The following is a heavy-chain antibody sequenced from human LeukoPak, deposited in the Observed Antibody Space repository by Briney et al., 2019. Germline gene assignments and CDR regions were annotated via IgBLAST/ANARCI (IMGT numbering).Heavy chain of an antibody. J-gene: IGHJ4*02. CDR3: AKIPWYYDSSGYSLDY. D-gene: IGHD3-22*01. Sequence: GGSLRLSCAASGFTFSSNGVRWGRAAPGEGLGRGAAISYGGSNKEYADSVRRRFAISRYNCKNTLYRQMNSLRAEDTAVYYGAKIPWYYDSSGYSLDYWGQGTLVTVSS. CDR1: GFTFSSNG. V-gene: IGHV3-30*18. CDR2: ISYGGSNK.